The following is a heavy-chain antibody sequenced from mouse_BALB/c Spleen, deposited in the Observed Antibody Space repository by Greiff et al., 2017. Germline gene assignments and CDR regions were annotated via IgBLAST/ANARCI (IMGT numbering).Heavy chain of an antibody. CDR3: ARDKDYYESRCAY. J-gene: IGHJ3*01. CDR2: IRNKANGYTT. D-gene: IGHD1-1*01. V-gene: IGHV7-3*02. Sequence: EVKVVESGGGLVQPGGSLRLSCATSGFTFTDYYMSWVRQPPGKALEWLGFIRNKANGYTTEYSASVKGRFTISRDNSQSILYLQMNTLRAEDSATYYCARDKDYYESRCAYWGQGTLVTVSA. CDR1: GFTFTDYY.